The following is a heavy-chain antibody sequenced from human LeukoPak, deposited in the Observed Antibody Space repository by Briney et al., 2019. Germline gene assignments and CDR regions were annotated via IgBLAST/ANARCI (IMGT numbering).Heavy chain of an antibody. J-gene: IGHJ4*02. CDR3: ARGKMAQGDIVATNPLDY. Sequence: SETLSLTCTVSGGSITSYYWSWIRQPPGKGLEWIGYIYHSGSTYYNPSLKSRVTISVDRSKNQFSLKLSSVTAADTAVYYCARGKMAQGDIVATNPLDYWGQGTLVTVSS. CDR1: GGSITSYY. CDR2: IYHSGST. D-gene: IGHD5-12*01. V-gene: IGHV4-59*12.